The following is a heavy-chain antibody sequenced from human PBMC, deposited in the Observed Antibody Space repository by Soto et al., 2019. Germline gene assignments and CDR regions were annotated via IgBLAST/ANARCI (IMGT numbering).Heavy chain of an antibody. D-gene: IGHD2-8*01. Sequence: EVQLVQSGGGLAQPGKSLRLSCAASGFTFRKFWMHWVRQVPGKGPVWVSYISSHGTTTEYADSVKGRFTISRDNAKDTMWLQMDSLRAEDTAVYYCAIQDCTNDVCLEAAVTVGGALESWGQGTLVTVSS. J-gene: IGHJ1*01. CDR1: GFTFRKFW. V-gene: IGHV3-74*01. CDR3: AIQDCTNDVCLEAAVTVGGALES. CDR2: ISSHGTTT.